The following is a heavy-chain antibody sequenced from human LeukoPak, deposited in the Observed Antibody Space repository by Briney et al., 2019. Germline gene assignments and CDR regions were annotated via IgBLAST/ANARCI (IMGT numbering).Heavy chain of an antibody. CDR2: IYYSGST. J-gene: IGHJ3*02. Sequence: PSETLSLTCTVSGGSISSSSYYWGWIRQPPGKGLEWIGSIYYSGSTYYNPSLKSRVTISVDTSKNQFSLKLSSVTAADTAVYYCARWGSAYCGGDCYPNAFDIWGQGTMVTVSS. CDR1: GGSISSSSYY. CDR3: ARWGSAYCGGDCYPNAFDI. V-gene: IGHV4-39*07. D-gene: IGHD2-21*02.